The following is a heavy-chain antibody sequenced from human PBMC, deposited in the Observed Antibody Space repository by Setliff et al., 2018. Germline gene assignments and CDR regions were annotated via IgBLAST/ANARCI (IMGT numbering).Heavy chain of an antibody. D-gene: IGHD6-19*01. V-gene: IGHV4-61*09. CDR1: GGSTSSGSDY. Sequence: SETLSLTCSVSGGSTSSGSDYWTWIRQPAGKGLEWIGHIYTSGSTNYNPSLKSRVTISVDASKNQLSLNLRSVTAADTAVYYCARAISGWYSAHYYYMDVWGKGTTVTVSS. CDR3: ARAISGWYSAHYYYMDV. CDR2: IYTSGST. J-gene: IGHJ6*03.